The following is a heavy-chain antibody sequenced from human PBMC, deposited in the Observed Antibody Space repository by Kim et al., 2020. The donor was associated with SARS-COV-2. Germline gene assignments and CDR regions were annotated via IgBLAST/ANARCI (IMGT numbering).Heavy chain of an antibody. D-gene: IGHD3-22*01. CDR2: ISGSGGST. CDR1: GFTFSSYA. CDR3: AKTSYYDSSGYTFDY. J-gene: IGHJ4*02. Sequence: GGSLRLSCAASGFTFSSYAMSWVRQAPGKGLEWVSAISGSGGSTYYADSVKGRFTISRDNSKNTLYLKMNSLRAEDTAVYYCAKTSYYDSSGYTFDYWGQGTLVTVSS. V-gene: IGHV3-23*01.